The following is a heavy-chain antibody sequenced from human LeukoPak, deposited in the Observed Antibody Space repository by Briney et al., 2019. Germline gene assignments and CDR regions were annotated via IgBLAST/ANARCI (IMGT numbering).Heavy chain of an antibody. J-gene: IGHJ5*02. CDR3: ARGATYYDFWSGYPFQFDP. CDR1: GGSISSYY. D-gene: IGHD3-3*01. CDR2: IYYSGNT. Sequence: SETLSLICAISGGSISSYYWMWIRRPPGKGREESVDIYYSGNTNYNPALKGRVTISVYTSKNQFSLKLNSVTAADTAVYYCARGATYYDFWSGYPFQFDPWGQGTLVTVSS. V-gene: IGHV4-59*01.